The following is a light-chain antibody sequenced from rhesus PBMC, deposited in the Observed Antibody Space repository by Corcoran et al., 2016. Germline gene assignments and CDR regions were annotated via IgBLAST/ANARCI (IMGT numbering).Light chain of an antibody. Sequence: EIVMTQSPATLSLSPGETATISCRTSQSVSRKLAWYQQKPGQAPRLLIYGASSRATGIPDRCSGSGSGTDFTLTISSLEPENFAVYYCQETSNLSTFGPGTKLDIK. CDR1: QSVSRK. V-gene: IGKV3-31*01. J-gene: IGKJ3*01. CDR2: GAS. CDR3: QETSNLST.